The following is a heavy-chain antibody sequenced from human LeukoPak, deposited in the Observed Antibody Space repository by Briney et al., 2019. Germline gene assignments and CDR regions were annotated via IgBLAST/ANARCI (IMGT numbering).Heavy chain of an antibody. J-gene: IGHJ4*02. CDR2: IKSDGTEE. D-gene: IGHD3-22*01. Sequence: TGGSLRLSCAASGFTFSSYWMNWVRQVPGKELEWVAIIKSDGTEEHYLDSVKGRFTISRDNANNLLFLQMNNLRAEDTAVYYCAGGGGYLIDYWGQGTLVTVSS. V-gene: IGHV3-7*01. CDR3: AGGGGYLIDY. CDR1: GFTFSSYW.